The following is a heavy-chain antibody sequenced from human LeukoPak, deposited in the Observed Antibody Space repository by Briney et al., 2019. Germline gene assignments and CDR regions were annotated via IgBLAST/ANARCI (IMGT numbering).Heavy chain of an antibody. CDR2: IYYSGST. D-gene: IGHD2/OR15-2a*01. CDR3: ARRDSTYWYFDV. CDR1: GGSISSYY. J-gene: IGHJ2*01. V-gene: IGHV4-59*01. Sequence: PSETLSLTRTVSGGSISSYYWSWIRQPPGKGLEWIGYIYYSGSTNYNPSLKSRVTISVDTSKNQISLKLSSVTAADTAVYYCARRDSTYWYFDVWGRGTLVTVSS.